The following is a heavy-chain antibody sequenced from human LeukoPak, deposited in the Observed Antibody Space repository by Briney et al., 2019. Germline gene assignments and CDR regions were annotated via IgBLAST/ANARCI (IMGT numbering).Heavy chain of an antibody. J-gene: IGHJ5*02. CDR3: ARDITYLSKNWFDP. Sequence: GGSLRLSCAASGFTFSSYSMTWVRQASGKGLEWVSSISDSSSFIYYADSVRGRFTISRDNAKNSLYLQMNSLRAEDTAVYYCARDITYLSKNWFDPWGQGTLVTVSS. CDR2: ISDSSSFI. V-gene: IGHV3-21*01. CDR1: GFTFSSYS. D-gene: IGHD2/OR15-2a*01.